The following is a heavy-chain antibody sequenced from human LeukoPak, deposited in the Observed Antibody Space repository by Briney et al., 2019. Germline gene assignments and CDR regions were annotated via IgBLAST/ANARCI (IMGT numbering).Heavy chain of an antibody. CDR3: ARDPTDTIFGVVILTPGAFDI. V-gene: IGHV1-46*01. CDR1: GYTFTSYY. Sequence: ASVKVFCKASGYTFTSYYMHWVRQAPGQGLEWMGIINPSGGSTSYAQKFQGRVTMTRDTSTSTVYMELSSLRSEDTAVYYCARDPTDTIFGVVILTPGAFDIWGQGTMVTVSS. D-gene: IGHD3-3*01. CDR2: INPSGGST. J-gene: IGHJ3*02.